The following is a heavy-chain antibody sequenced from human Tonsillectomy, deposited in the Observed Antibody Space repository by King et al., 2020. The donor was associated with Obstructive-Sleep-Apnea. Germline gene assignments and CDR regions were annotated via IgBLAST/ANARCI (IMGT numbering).Heavy chain of an antibody. D-gene: IGHD2-15*01. J-gene: IGHJ4*02. CDR1: GGFISSGGYS. V-gene: IGHV4-31*03. Sequence: VQLQESGPGLVKPSQTLPLTCTVSGGFISSGGYSWSWIRQHPGKGLEWIGYIYDSGSTYYNPSLESRVTISVDTSKNKFSLKLSSVTAADTAVYYCSGDRRGYCSGSSCYSGFDYWGQGTLVTVSS. CDR3: SGDRRGYCSGSSCYSGFDY. CDR2: IYDSGST.